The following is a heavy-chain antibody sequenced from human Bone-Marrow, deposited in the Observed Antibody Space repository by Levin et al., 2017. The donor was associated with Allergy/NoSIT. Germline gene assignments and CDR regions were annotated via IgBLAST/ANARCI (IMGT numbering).Heavy chain of an antibody. CDR2: IRSKAYGGTT. J-gene: IGHJ4*02. Sequence: PGGSLRLSCTASGFTFGDYAMSWFRQAPGKGLEGVGFIRSKAYGGTTEYAASVKGRFTISRDDSKSIAYLQMNSLKTEDTAVYYCTRVEYYDFWSGYYWGVDYWGQGTLVTVSS. CDR1: GFTFGDYA. D-gene: IGHD3-3*01. V-gene: IGHV3-49*03. CDR3: TRVEYYDFWSGYYWGVDY.